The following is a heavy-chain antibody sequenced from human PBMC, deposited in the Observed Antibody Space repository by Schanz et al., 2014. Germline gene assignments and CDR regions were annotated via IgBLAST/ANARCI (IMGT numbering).Heavy chain of an antibody. CDR1: GFTFSSYA. D-gene: IGHD2-15*01. V-gene: IGHV3-23*04. Sequence: EVQLVESGGGLIQPGGSLRLSCAASGFTFSSYAMSWVRQAPGKGLEWVSTISASGGSTYYADSVKGRFTISRDNSENKLYLQMNSLSADDTAVVYCAKGMGYCSGGTCYDCYYYGLDVWGQGTTXTVAS. J-gene: IGHJ6*02. CDR3: AKGMGYCSGGTCYDCYYYGLDV. CDR2: ISASGGST.